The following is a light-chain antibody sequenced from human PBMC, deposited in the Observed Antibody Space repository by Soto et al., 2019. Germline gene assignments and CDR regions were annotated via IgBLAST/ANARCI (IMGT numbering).Light chain of an antibody. Sequence: QSALTQPASVSGSPGQSITISCTGTSSDVGGYNHVSWYQQHPGKAPKLIIYEVRNRPSGVSNRLSGSKSGNTASLTISGLQADDEADYYCEAWDDSLNGRVFGGGTKLTVL. CDR3: EAWDDSLNGRV. CDR2: EVR. J-gene: IGLJ3*02. CDR1: SSDVGGYNH. V-gene: IGLV2-14*01.